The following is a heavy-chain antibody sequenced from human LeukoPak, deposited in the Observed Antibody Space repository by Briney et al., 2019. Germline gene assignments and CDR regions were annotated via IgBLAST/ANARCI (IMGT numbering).Heavy chain of an antibody. D-gene: IGHD4-23*01. CDR2: IRSKSAGGTA. Sequence: GGSLRLSCAASGLTFANAWMKWVRQAQGKGLEWVGRIRSKSAGGTADYATPVKGRFSISRDDSQNTVFLQMNSLKTEDTAIYFCSTDDPRWPHWGQGTLVTVSS. CDR1: GLTFANAW. V-gene: IGHV3-15*01. J-gene: IGHJ4*02. CDR3: STDDPRWPH.